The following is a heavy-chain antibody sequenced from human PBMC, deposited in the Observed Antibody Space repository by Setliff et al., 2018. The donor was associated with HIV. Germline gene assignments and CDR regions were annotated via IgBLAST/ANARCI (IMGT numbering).Heavy chain of an antibody. V-gene: IGHV1-18*01. CDR3: ARDTSLIYDSSGYYPYAFDY. CDR1: GYTFTSYG. Sequence: ASVKVSCKASGYTFTSYGISWVRQAPGQGLEWMGWISAYNGNTNYAQKLQGRVTMTTDTSTSTAYMELRSLRSDDTAVYYCARDTSLIYDSSGYYPYAFDYWGQGTLVTVSS. CDR2: ISAYNGNT. J-gene: IGHJ4*02. D-gene: IGHD3-22*01.